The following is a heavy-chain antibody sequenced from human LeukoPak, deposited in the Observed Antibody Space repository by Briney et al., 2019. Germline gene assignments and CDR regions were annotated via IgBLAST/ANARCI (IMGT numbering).Heavy chain of an antibody. D-gene: IGHD3-10*01. CDR1: GLNFSVSS. CDR2: MSFDGTTK. Sequence: PGGSLRLSCADSGLNFSVSSMHWVRQAPGKGLEWVAVMSFDGTTKIYAHSLKGRFTISRDNSKNTVYLQMKSLRPEDTAVYYCAGQAIRGVNSWFDPWGQGTLVTVSS. J-gene: IGHJ5*02. CDR3: AGQAIRGVNSWFDP. V-gene: IGHV3-30*04.